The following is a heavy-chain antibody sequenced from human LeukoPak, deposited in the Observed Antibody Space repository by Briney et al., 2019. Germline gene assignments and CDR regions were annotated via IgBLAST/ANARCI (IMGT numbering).Heavy chain of an antibody. V-gene: IGHV4-59*01. CDR3: ARGDFCSSTNCYLRPMDV. D-gene: IGHD2-2*01. Sequence: PSETLTLTCIVSGGSISDYYWNWIRQPPGKGLEWIGYIYYSGSTTYNPSLQSRLIMSADTAKNQFSLKLRSVTAADTAVYYCARGDFCSSTNCYLRPMDVWGKGTTVTVSS. J-gene: IGHJ6*03. CDR1: GGSISDYY. CDR2: IYYSGST.